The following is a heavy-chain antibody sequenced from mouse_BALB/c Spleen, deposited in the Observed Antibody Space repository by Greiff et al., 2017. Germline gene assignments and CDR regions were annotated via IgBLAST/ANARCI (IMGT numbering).Heavy chain of an antibody. CDR2: ISSGGSYT. D-gene: IGHD1-1*01. V-gene: IGHV5-6-4*01. CDR3: TRDEGNYYGRVGYFDV. Sequence: EVKLMESGGGLVKPGGSLKLSCAASGFTFSSYTMSWVRQTPEKRLEWVATISSGGSYTYYPDSVKGRFTISRDNAKNTLYLQMSSLKSEDTAMYYCTRDEGNYYGRVGYFDVWGAGTTVTVSS. J-gene: IGHJ1*01. CDR1: GFTFSSYT.